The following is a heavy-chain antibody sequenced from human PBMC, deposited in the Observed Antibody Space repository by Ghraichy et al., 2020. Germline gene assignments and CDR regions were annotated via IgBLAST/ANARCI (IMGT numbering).Heavy chain of an antibody. J-gene: IGHJ4*02. V-gene: IGHV1-2*02. CDR1: GYTFTGYY. D-gene: IGHD6-6*01. CDR3: ASPQAYSSSSLDY. CDR2: INPNSGGT. Sequence: ASVKVSCKASGYTFTGYYMHWVRQAPGQGLEWMGWINPNSGGTNYAQKFQGRVTMTRDTSISTAYMELSRLRSDDTAVYYCASPQAYSSSSLDYWGQGTLVTVSS.